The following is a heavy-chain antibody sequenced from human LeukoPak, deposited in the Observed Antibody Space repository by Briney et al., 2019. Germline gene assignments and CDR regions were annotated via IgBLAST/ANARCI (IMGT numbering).Heavy chain of an antibody. Sequence: GASVKVSCKASGGTFSSYAISWVRQAPGQGLEWMGGIIPIFGTANYAQKFQGRVTITTDESTSTAYMELSSLRSEDTAVYYCARALSGGTARTSNYMDVWGKGTTVTVSS. CDR1: GGTFSSYA. D-gene: IGHD6-13*01. V-gene: IGHV1-69*05. CDR3: ARALSGGTARTSNYMDV. J-gene: IGHJ6*03. CDR2: IIPIFGTA.